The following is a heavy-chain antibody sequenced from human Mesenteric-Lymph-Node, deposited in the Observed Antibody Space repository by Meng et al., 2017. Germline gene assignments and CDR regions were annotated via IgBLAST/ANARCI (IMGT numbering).Heavy chain of an antibody. V-gene: IGHV3-21*01. CDR1: GFTFSSYS. J-gene: IGHJ2*01. Sequence: EVQLVESGGGLVKPGGSLRLSCAASGFTFSSYSMNWVRQAPGKGLEWVSSISSSSSYIYYADSVKGRFTISRDNAKNSLYLQMNSLRAEDTALHYCARDPGGEAAIGLWGRGTLVTVSS. D-gene: IGHD2-2*01. CDR3: ARDPGGEAAIGL. CDR2: ISSSSSYI.